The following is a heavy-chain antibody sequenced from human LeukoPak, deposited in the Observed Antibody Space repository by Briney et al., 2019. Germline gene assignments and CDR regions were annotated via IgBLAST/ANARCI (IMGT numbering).Heavy chain of an antibody. D-gene: IGHD1-7*01. Sequence: GGSLRLSCAASGFTFSSYAMSWVRQAPGKGLEWVSAISGSGGSTYYADSVKGRFTISRDNSKNTLYLQMNSLRAEDTAVYYCAKRSTGTTDGWYFDYWGQGPLVTVSS. CDR2: ISGSGGST. CDR3: AKRSTGTTDGWYFDY. CDR1: GFTFSSYA. J-gene: IGHJ4*02. V-gene: IGHV3-23*01.